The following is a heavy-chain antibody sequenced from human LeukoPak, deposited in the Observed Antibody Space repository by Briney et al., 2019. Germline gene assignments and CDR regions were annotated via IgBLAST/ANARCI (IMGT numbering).Heavy chain of an antibody. D-gene: IGHD5-18*01. CDR3: ARRGIQLWPHDDY. CDR2: ISSSGSTI. Sequence: GGSLRLSCTVSGFTFSGYEMNWVRQAPGKGLEWVSYISSSGSTIFYADSVKGRFTISRDNAKNSLYLQMNSLRAEDTAVYYCARRGIQLWPHDDYWGQGTLVSVSS. CDR1: GFTFSGYE. J-gene: IGHJ4*02. V-gene: IGHV3-48*03.